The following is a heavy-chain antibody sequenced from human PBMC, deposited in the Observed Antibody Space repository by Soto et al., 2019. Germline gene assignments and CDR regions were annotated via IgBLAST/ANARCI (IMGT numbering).Heavy chain of an antibody. CDR2: IYPGDSDT. CDR3: ARPYYDFWSGFFSYFDY. CDR1: GYSFTSYC. V-gene: IGHV5-51*01. Sequence: GESLQISCKGSGYSFTSYCIGWVRQMPGKGLEWMGIIYPGDSDTRYSPSFQGQVTISADKSISTAYLQWSSLKASDTAMYYCARPYYDFWSGFFSYFDYWGQGTLVTVSS. D-gene: IGHD3-3*01. J-gene: IGHJ4*02.